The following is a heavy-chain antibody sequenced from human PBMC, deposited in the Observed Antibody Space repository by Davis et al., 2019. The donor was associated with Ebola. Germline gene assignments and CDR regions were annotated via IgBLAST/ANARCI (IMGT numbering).Heavy chain of an antibody. V-gene: IGHV4-59*08. CDR1: GDSITIDY. CDR3: AGSSWYKPGGY. Sequence: SETLSLTCTVSGDSITIDYWSWFRQPPGKGLEFLAYINYRGDTNYNPSLKSRVTISVDTSKNQFSLKLNSVTAADTAVYYCAGSSWYKPGGYWGQGTLVTVSS. D-gene: IGHD6-13*01. CDR2: INYRGDT. J-gene: IGHJ4*02.